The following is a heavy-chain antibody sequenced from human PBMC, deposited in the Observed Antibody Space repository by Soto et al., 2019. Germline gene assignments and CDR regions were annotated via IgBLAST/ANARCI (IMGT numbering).Heavy chain of an antibody. J-gene: IGHJ4*02. V-gene: IGHV4-59*01. D-gene: IGHD3-22*01. CDR1: GGSISNYY. CDR3: ASLLYYYDSSGYLSLLRTARNGFDY. Sequence: PSETLSLTCTVSGGSISNYYGSWIRQPPGKGLEWIGYIYYSGSTNYNPSLKSRVTISVDTSKNQFSLKLSSVTAADTAVYYCASLLYYYDSSGYLSLLRTARNGFDYWGQGXLVTVSS. CDR2: IYYSGST.